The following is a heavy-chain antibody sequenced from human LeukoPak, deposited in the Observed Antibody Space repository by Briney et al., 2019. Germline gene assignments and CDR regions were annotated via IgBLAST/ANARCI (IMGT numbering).Heavy chain of an antibody. V-gene: IGHV4-30-4*01. J-gene: IGHJ4*02. D-gene: IGHD5-12*01. CDR2: IYYSGST. CDR1: GGSISSGDYY. CDR3: ASTAGGYDLGFDY. Sequence: PSETLSLTCTVSGGSISSGDYYWSWIRQPPGKGPEWIGYIYYSGSTYYNPSLKSRVTISVDTSKNQFSLKLSSVTAADTAVYYCASTAGGYDLGFDYWGQGTLVTVSS.